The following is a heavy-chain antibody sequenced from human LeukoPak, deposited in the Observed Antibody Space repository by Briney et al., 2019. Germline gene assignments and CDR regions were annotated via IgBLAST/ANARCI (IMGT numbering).Heavy chain of an antibody. CDR3: AKDRYYDSSGYNAPTFDY. J-gene: IGHJ4*02. D-gene: IGHD3-22*01. Sequence: PGGSLRLSCAASGFTFSSYAMSWVRQAPGKGLEWVSAISGSGGSTYYADSVRGRFTISRDNSKNTLYLQMNSLRAEDTAVYYCAKDRYYDSSGYNAPTFDYWGQGTLVTVSS. V-gene: IGHV3-23*01. CDR1: GFTFSSYA. CDR2: ISGSGGST.